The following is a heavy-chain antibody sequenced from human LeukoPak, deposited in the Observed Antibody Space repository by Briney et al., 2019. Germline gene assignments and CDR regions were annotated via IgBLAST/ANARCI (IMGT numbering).Heavy chain of an antibody. D-gene: IGHD3-22*01. CDR1: GYTFTGYY. CDR3: ARAIPIATYYYDSSGYRNWFDP. Sequence: GASVKVSCKASGYTFTGYYMHWVRQAPGQGLEWMGWINPNSGGTNYGQKFQGRVTMTRDTSISTAYMELSRLRSDDTAVYYCARAIPIATYYYDSSGYRNWFDPWGQGTLVTVSS. CDR2: INPNSGGT. J-gene: IGHJ5*02. V-gene: IGHV1-2*02.